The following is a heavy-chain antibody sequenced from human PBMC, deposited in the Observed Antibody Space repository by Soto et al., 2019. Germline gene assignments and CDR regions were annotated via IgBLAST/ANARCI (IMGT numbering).Heavy chain of an antibody. CDR3: ARARVWTDYYYYGMDV. CDR1: GGSFSGYY. Sequence: TSETLSLTCAVYGGSFSGYYWSWIRQPPGKGLEWIGEINHSGSTNYNPSLKSRVTISVDTSKNQFSLKLSSVTAADTAVYYCARARVWTDYYYYGMDVWGQGTTVTVS. J-gene: IGHJ6*02. D-gene: IGHD3-16*01. V-gene: IGHV4-34*01. CDR2: INHSGST.